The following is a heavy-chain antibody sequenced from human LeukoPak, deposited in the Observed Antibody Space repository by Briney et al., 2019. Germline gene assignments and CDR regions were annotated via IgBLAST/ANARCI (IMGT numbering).Heavy chain of an antibody. D-gene: IGHD6-13*01. J-gene: IGHJ4*02. V-gene: IGHV3-7*01. CDR1: GFTFSNYW. Sequence: GGSLRLSCAASGFTFSNYWMAWVRQAPGKGPEWVANINLDGSQKYYVDSVKGRFTISRDNAENSLYLQMNSLRAEDTAVYYCARIGSWYPPFGYFDYWGQGTLVTVSS. CDR3: ARIGSWYPPFGYFDY. CDR2: INLDGSQK.